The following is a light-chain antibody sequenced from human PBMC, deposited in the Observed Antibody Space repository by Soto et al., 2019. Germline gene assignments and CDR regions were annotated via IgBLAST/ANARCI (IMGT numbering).Light chain of an antibody. CDR2: GAS. Sequence: EIVLTQSPGTLSLSPGERATLSCRASQSVSNYLAWYQQKPGQAPRLLIYGASRRATVIPDRFSGSGSGTDFTLIISRMEPEDLAVYYCQQYGRSPHTFGQGTNVETK. CDR3: QQYGRSPHT. V-gene: IGKV3-20*01. J-gene: IGKJ1*01. CDR1: QSVSNY.